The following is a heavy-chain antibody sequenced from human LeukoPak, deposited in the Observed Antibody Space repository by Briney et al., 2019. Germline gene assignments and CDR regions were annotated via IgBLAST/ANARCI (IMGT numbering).Heavy chain of an antibody. J-gene: IGHJ4*02. V-gene: IGHV3-74*01. CDR2: SSSDGSSA. CDR3: ATFVGIAAG. Sequence: GGSLRLSCAVSGFTFSSNWMYWVRQAPGKGLVWVSCSSSDGSSATYADSVKGRFTISRDNAKNTLYLQMNSLRAEDTAVYYCATFVGIAAGWGQGTLVTVSS. CDR1: GFTFSSNW. D-gene: IGHD6-13*01.